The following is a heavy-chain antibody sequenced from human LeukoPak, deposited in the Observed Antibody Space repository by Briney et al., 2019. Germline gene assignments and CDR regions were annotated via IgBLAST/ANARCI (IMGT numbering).Heavy chain of an antibody. CDR3: AKDGWYYDSSGYSEVAFDI. D-gene: IGHD3-22*01. J-gene: IGHJ3*02. CDR2: ISYDGSNK. CDR1: GFTFSSYG. V-gene: IGHV3-30*18. Sequence: GRSLRLSCAASGFTFSSYGMHWVREAPGKGLEWVAVISYDGSNKYYADSVKGRFTISRDNSKNTLYLQMNSLRAEDTAVYYCAKDGWYYDSSGYSEVAFDIWGQGTMVTVSS.